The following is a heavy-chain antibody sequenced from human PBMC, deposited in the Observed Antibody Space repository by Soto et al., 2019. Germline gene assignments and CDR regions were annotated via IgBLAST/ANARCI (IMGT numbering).Heavy chain of an antibody. V-gene: IGHV4-61*01. CDR2: IYYSGST. Sequence: QVQLQESGPGLVKPSETLSLTCTVCGGSVSSGSYYWSWIRQPPGKGLEWIGYIYYSGSTNYNPSLKSRVTISVDTSKNQFSLNLSSVTAADTAMYYCARAGSYGDYDVYVYSGQGTLVTVSS. CDR1: GGSVSSGSYY. J-gene: IGHJ4*02. D-gene: IGHD4-17*01. CDR3: ARAGSYGDYDVYVY.